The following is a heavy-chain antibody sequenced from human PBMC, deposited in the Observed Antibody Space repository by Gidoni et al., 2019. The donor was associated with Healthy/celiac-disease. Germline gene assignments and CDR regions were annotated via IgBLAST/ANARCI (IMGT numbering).Heavy chain of an antibody. CDR3: AKGAFKYGGGDYFDY. J-gene: IGHJ4*02. V-gene: IGHV3-23*01. D-gene: IGHD2-15*01. CDR1: GFTFRSYA. Sequence: EVQLLESGGGLVQPGGSLRPPCAASGFTFRSYAMSWVRQAPGKGLEWVSAISGSGGSTYYADSVKGRFTISRDNSKNTLYLQMNSLRAEDTAVYYCAKGAFKYGGGDYFDYWGQGTLVTVSS. CDR2: ISGSGGST.